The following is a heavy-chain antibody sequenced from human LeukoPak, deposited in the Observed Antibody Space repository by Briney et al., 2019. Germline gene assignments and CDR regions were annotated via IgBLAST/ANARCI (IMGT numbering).Heavy chain of an antibody. D-gene: IGHD6-19*01. Sequence: GGSLRLSCAASGSTFSTYAMSWVRQAPGKGLEWVSGISGSGGGTYYADSVRGRFTISRDNSKNTLYLQMNSLRAEDTAVYYCAKDLSWLAYYFDYWGQGTLVTVSS. CDR2: ISGSGGGT. CDR1: GSTFSTYA. CDR3: AKDLSWLAYYFDY. V-gene: IGHV3-23*01. J-gene: IGHJ4*02.